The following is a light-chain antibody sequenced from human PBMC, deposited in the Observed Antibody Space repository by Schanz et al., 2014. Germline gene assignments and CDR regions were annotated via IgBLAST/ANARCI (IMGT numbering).Light chain of an antibody. J-gene: IGLJ3*02. V-gene: IGLV2-14*02. CDR3: SSYTGSSTQV. CDR2: EGT. CDR1: SSDLGSYNL. Sequence: QSALTQPASVSGSPGQSITISCTGTSSDLGSYNLVSWYQQHPGKAPKLMIYEGTKRPSGVSNRFSASKSGNTASLTISGLQAEDEADYYCSSYTGSSTQVFGGGTKLTVL.